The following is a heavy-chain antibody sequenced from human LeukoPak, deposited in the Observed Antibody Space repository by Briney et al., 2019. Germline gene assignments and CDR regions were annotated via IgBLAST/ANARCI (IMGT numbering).Heavy chain of an antibody. CDR1: XDXVSSNSAA. J-gene: IGHJ4*02. CDR3: AGGGGSFDY. CDR2: TYYRSKWYN. Sequence: TFAXXXDXVSSNSAAWNWLRQSPSRGLEWLGRTYYRSKWYNDYAGSVKSRITINSDTSKNQFSLQLNSVSPEDTAVYYCAGGGGSFDYWGQGTLVTVSS. V-gene: IGHV6-1*01. D-gene: IGHD3-16*01.